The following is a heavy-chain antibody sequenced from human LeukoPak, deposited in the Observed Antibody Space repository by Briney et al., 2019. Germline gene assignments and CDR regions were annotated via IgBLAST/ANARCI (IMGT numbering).Heavy chain of an antibody. D-gene: IGHD1-26*01. CDR3: AKDREVGATPYDAFDI. CDR1: GFTFSSYA. Sequence: GGSLRLSCAASGFTFSSYAMSWVRQAPGKGLEWVSAIRGSGGSTYYADSVKGRFTISRDNSKNTLYLQMNSLRAEDTAVYYCAKDREVGATPYDAFDIWGQGTMVTVSS. J-gene: IGHJ3*02. CDR2: IRGSGGST. V-gene: IGHV3-23*01.